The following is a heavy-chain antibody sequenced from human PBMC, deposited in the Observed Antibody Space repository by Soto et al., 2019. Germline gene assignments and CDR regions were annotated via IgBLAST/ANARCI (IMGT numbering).Heavy chain of an antibody. Sequence: GGSLRLSCAASGFTFSSYSMNWVRQAPGKGLEWVSSISSSSSYIYYADSVKGRFTISKDNAKNSLYLQMNSLRAEDTAVYYCARDALYIAAADNYDYWGQGTLVTVSS. V-gene: IGHV3-21*01. D-gene: IGHD6-13*01. CDR1: GFTFSSYS. CDR3: ARDALYIAAADNYDY. J-gene: IGHJ4*02. CDR2: ISSSSSYI.